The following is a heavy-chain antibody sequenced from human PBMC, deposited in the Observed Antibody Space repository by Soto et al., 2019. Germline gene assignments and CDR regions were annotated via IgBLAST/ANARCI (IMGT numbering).Heavy chain of an antibody. CDR2: ILYDGSDK. D-gene: IGHD3-10*01. Sequence: PGGSLRLCCAASGFTFSIYGMHWVRQAPGKGLEWVTGILYDGSDKYYADSVKGRFTISRENAKNTLYLQMNSLRTEDSAVYYCAKAGGGFGDFVHHWGQGTPVTVSS. V-gene: IGHV3-30*18. CDR3: AKAGGGFGDFVHH. CDR1: GFTFSIYG. J-gene: IGHJ4*02.